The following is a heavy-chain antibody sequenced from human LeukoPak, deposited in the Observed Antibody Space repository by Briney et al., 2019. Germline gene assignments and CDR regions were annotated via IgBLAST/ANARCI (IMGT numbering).Heavy chain of an antibody. V-gene: IGHV3-23*01. Sequence: GGSLRLSCAASGFTFSSYAMSWVRQAPGKGLEWVSSISATGGSTYYADSVKGRFTISRGNSENTLYLQTNSLRAEDTAVYYCAKGFIGYCSGGRCSTFDYWGQGTLVTVSS. CDR1: GFTFSSYA. CDR3: AKGFIGYCSGGRCSTFDY. J-gene: IGHJ4*02. D-gene: IGHD2-15*01. CDR2: ISATGGST.